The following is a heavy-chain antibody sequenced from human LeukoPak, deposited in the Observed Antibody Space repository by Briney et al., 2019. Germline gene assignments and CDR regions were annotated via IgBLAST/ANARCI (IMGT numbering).Heavy chain of an antibody. CDR2: IYGSDDKT. Sequence: PGGSLRLSCVASGFTFSNYAMSWVRQATGKGLELVSGIYGSDDKTVYGDAVKGRFTISRDNSKNTLYLQMNSLRADDTAVYYCAKTQGYYDAWGQGALVTVSS. J-gene: IGHJ5*02. D-gene: IGHD2-15*01. CDR1: GFTFSNYA. V-gene: IGHV3-23*01. CDR3: AKTQGYYDA.